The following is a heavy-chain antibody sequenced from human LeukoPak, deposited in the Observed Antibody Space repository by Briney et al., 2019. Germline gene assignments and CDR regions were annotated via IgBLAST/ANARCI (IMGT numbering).Heavy chain of an antibody. V-gene: IGHV3-30*02. CDR3: ARDVAWANYGSGKFDY. CDR2: IRYDGTNK. D-gene: IGHD3-10*01. CDR1: EFTFSSYG. J-gene: IGHJ4*02. Sequence: PGGSLRLSCAASEFTFSSYGMHWVRQAPGKGLEWLAFIRYDGTNKYYRDSVRGRFTISRDNSKNTLYLQMNILRAEDTAVYYCARDVAWANYGSGKFDYWGQGTLVTVSS.